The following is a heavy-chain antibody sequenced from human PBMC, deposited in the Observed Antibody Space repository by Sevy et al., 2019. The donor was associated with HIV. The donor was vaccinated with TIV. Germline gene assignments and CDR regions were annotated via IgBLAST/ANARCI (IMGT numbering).Heavy chain of an antibody. CDR3: AKDRSGSWSVDY. J-gene: IGHJ4*02. V-gene: IGHV3-30*18. CDR1: GFTFYNYG. D-gene: IGHD6-13*01. Sequence: GGSLRLSCAGSGFTFYNYGIHWVRQAPGKGLEWVTMISYDGKNENYADSVKGRFTISRDNSKNTVYLQMNSLRPDDTARYYCAKDRSGSWSVDYWGQGTLVTVSS. CDR2: ISYDGKNE.